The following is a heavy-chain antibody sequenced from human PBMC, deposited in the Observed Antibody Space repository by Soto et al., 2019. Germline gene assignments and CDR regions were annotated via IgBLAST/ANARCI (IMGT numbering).Heavy chain of an antibody. D-gene: IGHD3-22*01. CDR3: TTDSAYYYDRRNYYYGMDV. CDR2: IKSKTDGGTT. J-gene: IGHJ6*02. CDR1: GFTFSNAW. V-gene: IGHV3-15*07. Sequence: GGSLRLSCAASGFTFSNAWMNWVRQAPGKGLEWVGRIKSKTDGGTTDYAAPVKGRFTISRDDSKNTLYLQMNSLKTEDTAVYYCTTDSAYYYDRRNYYYGMDVWGQGTTVTVSS.